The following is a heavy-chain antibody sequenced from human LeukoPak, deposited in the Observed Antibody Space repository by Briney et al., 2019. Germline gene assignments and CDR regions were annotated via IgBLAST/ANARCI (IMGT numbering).Heavy chain of an antibody. CDR3: ARVRGHLIVGATGAFDY. V-gene: IGHV1-18*01. CDR1: GYTFTSYG. J-gene: IGHJ4*02. CDR2: ISAYNGNT. Sequence: GASVKVSCKASGYTFTSYGISWVRQAPGQGLEWMGWISAYNGNTNYAQKFQGRVTMTRDTSTSTVYMELSSLRSEDTAVYYCARVRGHLIVGATGAFDYWGQGTLVTVSS. D-gene: IGHD1-26*01.